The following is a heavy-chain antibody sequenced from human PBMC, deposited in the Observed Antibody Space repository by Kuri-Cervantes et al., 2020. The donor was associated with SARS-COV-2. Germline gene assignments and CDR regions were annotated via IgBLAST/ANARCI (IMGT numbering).Heavy chain of an antibody. V-gene: IGHV3-30*02. CDR3: AKDRASLEDIVVVPAAGMDD. J-gene: IGHJ4*02. Sequence: GESLKISCAASGFTFSSYGMHWVRQAPGKGLEWVAVIWYDGSNKYYADSVKGRFTISRDNSKNTLYLQMNSLRAEDTAVYYCAKDRASLEDIVVVPAAGMDDWGQGTLVTVSS. CDR1: GFTFSSYG. CDR2: IWYDGSNK. D-gene: IGHD2-2*01.